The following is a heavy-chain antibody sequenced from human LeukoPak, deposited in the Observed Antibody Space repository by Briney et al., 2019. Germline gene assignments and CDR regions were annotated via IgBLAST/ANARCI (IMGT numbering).Heavy chain of an antibody. CDR2: IRSKANSYAT. CDR3: ARSLKLAGARSYYFDY. V-gene: IGHV3-73*01. D-gene: IGHD1-26*01. J-gene: IGHJ4*02. CDR1: GFTFSGSA. Sequence: GGSLKLSCAASGFTFSGSAMHWVRQASGKGLEWVGRIRSKANSYATAYAASVKGRFTISRDDSKNTAYLQMNSLKTEDTAVYYCARSLKLAGARSYYFDYWGQGTLVTVPS.